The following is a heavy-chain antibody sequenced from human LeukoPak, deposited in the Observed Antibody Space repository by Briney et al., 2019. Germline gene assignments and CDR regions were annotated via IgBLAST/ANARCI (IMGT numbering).Heavy chain of an antibody. CDR3: AREGHCTGGTCFDN. V-gene: IGHV1-2*02. Sequence: ASVKVSCKASGYTFTGYYLHWVRQAPGQGLEWMGWINPNSGGTDYAQKFQGRVTTTRDTSISTVYMELSRLRSDDTAVYYCAREGHCTGGTCFDNWGQGTLVTVSS. CDR1: GYTFTGYY. D-gene: IGHD2-8*02. CDR2: INPNSGGT. J-gene: IGHJ4*02.